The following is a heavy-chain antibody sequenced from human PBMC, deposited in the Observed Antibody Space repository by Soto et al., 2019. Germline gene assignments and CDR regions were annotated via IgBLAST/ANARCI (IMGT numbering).Heavy chain of an antibody. D-gene: IGHD3-22*01. Sequence: GGSLRLSCAASGFTFSNAWMSWVRQAPGKGLEWVGRIKSKTDGGTTDYAAPVKGRFTISRDDSKNTLYLQMNSLKTEDTAVYYCTTDTYYYDSSGYYPFDYWGQGTLVTVSS. V-gene: IGHV3-15*01. J-gene: IGHJ4*02. CDR3: TTDTYYYDSSGYYPFDY. CDR2: IKSKTDGGTT. CDR1: GFTFSNAW.